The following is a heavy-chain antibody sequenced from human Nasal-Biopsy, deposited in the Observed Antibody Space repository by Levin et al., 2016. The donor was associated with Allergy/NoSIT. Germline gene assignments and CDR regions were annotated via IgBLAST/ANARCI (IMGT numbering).Heavy chain of an antibody. CDR3: VRGSARLAY. V-gene: IGHV3-15*01. Sequence: GGSLRLSCAASGFTFSGAWMSWVRQAPGKGLEWIGHIKSKPDGGTTDYAAPVKGRFTISRDDSKKILYLQMNRVKTEDTGMYYCVRGSARLAYWGQGTQVTVSS. D-gene: IGHD3-10*01. CDR2: IKSKPDGGTT. CDR1: GFTFSGAW. J-gene: IGHJ4*02.